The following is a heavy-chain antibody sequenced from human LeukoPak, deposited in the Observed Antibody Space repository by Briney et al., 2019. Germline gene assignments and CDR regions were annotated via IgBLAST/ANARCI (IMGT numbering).Heavy chain of an antibody. V-gene: IGHV3-23*01. Sequence: GASLRLSCAGSGFTFSRHAMSWVRQAPGKGLYWVSGITGSSSTHYADSVKGRFTISRDNSKNTLYLQMDSLRAEDTALYYCAKGGSSSWASSWYFDLWGRGTLVTVSS. CDR2: ITGSSST. J-gene: IGHJ2*01. CDR1: GFTFSRHA. CDR3: AKGGSSSWASSWYFDL. D-gene: IGHD6-13*01.